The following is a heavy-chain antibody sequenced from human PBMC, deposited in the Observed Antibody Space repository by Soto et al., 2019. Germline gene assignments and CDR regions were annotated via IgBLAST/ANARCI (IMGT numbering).Heavy chain of an antibody. CDR1: GGSVTSDEDY. J-gene: IGHJ4*02. V-gene: IGHV4-30-4*01. CDR2: ISNSGST. Sequence: SETLSLTCTVSGGSVTSDEDYWTWIRQSPGKGLEWIGYISNSGSTGYNPSLKTRPSMSVDRSKNQFTLRLTSVTAADTAVYFCATESGSTYGYFDHWGQGTQVTVSS. CDR3: ATESGSTYGYFDH. D-gene: IGHD5-18*01.